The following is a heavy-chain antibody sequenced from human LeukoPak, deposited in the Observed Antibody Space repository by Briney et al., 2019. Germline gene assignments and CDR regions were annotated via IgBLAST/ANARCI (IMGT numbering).Heavy chain of an antibody. Sequence: SETLSLTCTVSGGSISSYYWSWIRQPPGKGLEWIGYIYYSGSTNYNPSLKTRVTISVDTSKNQFSLKLSSVTAADTAVYYCARETGGDSSGTFDYWGQGTLVTVSS. CDR3: ARETGGDSSGTFDY. CDR2: IYYSGST. D-gene: IGHD3-22*01. J-gene: IGHJ4*02. V-gene: IGHV4-59*01. CDR1: GGSISSYY.